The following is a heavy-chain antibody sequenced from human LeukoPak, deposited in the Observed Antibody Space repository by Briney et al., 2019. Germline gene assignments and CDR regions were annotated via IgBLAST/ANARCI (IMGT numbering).Heavy chain of an antibody. CDR1: GFTFCDYA. V-gene: IGHV3-49*04. CDR2: IRSKAYGGTT. Sequence: GGPLRLSCSASGFTFCDYAMNWVRQAPGKGLEWVGFIRSKAYGGTTEYAASVKGRFTISRDDSKSVAYLQMHSLKTEDTAVYYCSRDYGSSSSVYYFDYWGQGTLVTVSS. CDR3: SRDYGSSSSVYYFDY. D-gene: IGHD6-6*01. J-gene: IGHJ4*02.